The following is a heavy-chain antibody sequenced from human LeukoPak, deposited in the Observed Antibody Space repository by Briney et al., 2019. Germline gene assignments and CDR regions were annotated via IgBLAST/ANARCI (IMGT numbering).Heavy chain of an antibody. D-gene: IGHD6-13*01. CDR2: ISWNSGSI. CDR3: AKDISGSSWYYFDY. CDR1: GFTFDDYA. J-gene: IGHJ4*02. V-gene: IGHV3-9*01. Sequence: PGRSLRLSCAASGFTFDDYAMHWVRQAPGKGLEWVSGISWNSGSIGYADSVKGRFTISRDNAKNSLYLQMNSLRAEDTALYYCAKDISGSSWYYFDYWGQGTLVTVSS.